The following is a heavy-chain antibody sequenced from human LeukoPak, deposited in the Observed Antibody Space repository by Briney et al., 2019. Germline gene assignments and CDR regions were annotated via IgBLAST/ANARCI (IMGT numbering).Heavy chain of an antibody. V-gene: IGHV3-48*04. CDR2: ISSSRTTI. J-gene: IGHJ5*02. CDR3: ARSDWFDP. CDR1: GFTFSTYS. Sequence: GGSLRLSCAASGFTFSTYSMNWVRQAPGKGLEWVSYISSSRTTIYYADSVKGRFTISRDNATSSLHLQMNSLRAEDTAVYYCARSDWFDPWGQGTLVTVSS.